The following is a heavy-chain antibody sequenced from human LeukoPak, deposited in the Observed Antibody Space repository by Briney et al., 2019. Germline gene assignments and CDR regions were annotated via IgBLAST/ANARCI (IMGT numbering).Heavy chain of an antibody. Sequence: GGSLRLSCAASGFNVSDNYLSWVRQAPGKGLEWVAVISYDGSNKYYADSVKGRFTISRDNSKNTLYLQMNSLRAEDTAVYYCGRFAHCGGDCYYFDYWGQGTLVTVSS. J-gene: IGHJ4*02. CDR1: GFNVSDNY. CDR2: ISYDGSNK. D-gene: IGHD2-21*01. V-gene: IGHV3-30*03. CDR3: GRFAHCGGDCYYFDY.